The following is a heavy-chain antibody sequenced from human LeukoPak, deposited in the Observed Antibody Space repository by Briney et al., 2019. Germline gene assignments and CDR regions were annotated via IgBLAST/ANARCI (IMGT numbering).Heavy chain of an antibody. V-gene: IGHV3-23*01. Sequence: PGGSLRLFYAASGFTFRSHAVYWVRQAPGKGLEWVSGISGSWGGTYYADSVDGRFTISRDNSQNMVYLQMNSLRTEDTAVYYCAKTTSGYSSGRYPGWPVDYWGQGTLVTVSS. CDR3: AKTTSGYSSGRYPGWPVDY. CDR2: ISGSWGGT. D-gene: IGHD6-19*01. CDR1: GFTFRSHA. J-gene: IGHJ4*02.